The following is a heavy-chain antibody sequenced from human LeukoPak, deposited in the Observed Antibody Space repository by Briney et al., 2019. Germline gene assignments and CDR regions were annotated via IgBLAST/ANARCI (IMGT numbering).Heavy chain of an antibody. CDR2: INHSGST. CDR1: GGSFSGYY. V-gene: IGHV4-34*01. J-gene: IGHJ6*03. D-gene: IGHD3-3*01. Sequence: SETLSLTCAVYGGSFSGYYWSWIRQPPGKGLECIGEINHSGSTNYNPSLKSRVTISVDTSKNQFSLKLSSVTAADTAVYYCARGRIRFLEYYYYYMDVWGKGTTVTVSS. CDR3: ARGRIRFLEYYYYYMDV.